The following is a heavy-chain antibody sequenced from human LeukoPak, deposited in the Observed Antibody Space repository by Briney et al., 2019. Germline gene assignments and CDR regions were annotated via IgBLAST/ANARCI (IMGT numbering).Heavy chain of an antibody. D-gene: IGHD3-3*01. CDR3: TTYDFWSGRNFDY. Sequence: PGGSLRLSCAASGFTFSNAWMSWVRQAPGKGLEWVGRIKSKTDGGTTDYAAPVKGSFTISRDDSKNTVYMQMNNLKTEDTAVYYCTTYDFWSGRNFDYWGQGTLVTVSS. V-gene: IGHV3-15*01. J-gene: IGHJ4*02. CDR2: IKSKTDGGTT. CDR1: GFTFSNAW.